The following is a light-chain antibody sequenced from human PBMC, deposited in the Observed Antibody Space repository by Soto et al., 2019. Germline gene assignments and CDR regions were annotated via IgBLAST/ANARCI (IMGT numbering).Light chain of an antibody. Sequence: EIVMTQSPATLSASPGERATLSCRASQSVNSHLAWYQQKPGQAPRLLIYGASTRATGIPARFSGSGSGTEFTLTISSLQSEDAAVYYCQQYINWPPRTFGGGTKVEIK. V-gene: IGKV3-15*01. J-gene: IGKJ4*01. CDR1: QSVNSH. CDR3: QQYINWPPRT. CDR2: GAS.